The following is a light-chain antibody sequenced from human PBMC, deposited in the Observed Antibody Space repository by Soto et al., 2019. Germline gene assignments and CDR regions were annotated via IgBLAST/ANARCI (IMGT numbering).Light chain of an antibody. Sequence: QSVLTQPPSASGSPGQSVTISCTGTSSDVGYDSVSWYQQHPGKAPKLMIYEVSKRPSGVPDRFSGSTSGNTASLTVSGLRAEDEADYYCSSYAVSDNWVFGGGTKLTVL. J-gene: IGLJ3*02. CDR3: SSYAVSDNWV. CDR2: EVS. V-gene: IGLV2-8*01. CDR1: SSDVGYDS.